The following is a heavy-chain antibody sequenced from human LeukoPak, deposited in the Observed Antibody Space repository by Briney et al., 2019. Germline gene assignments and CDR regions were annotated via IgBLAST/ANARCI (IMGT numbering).Heavy chain of an antibody. V-gene: IGHV3-23*01. CDR3: AKGGDFWSGYLDY. Sequence: SWVRQAPGKGLEWVSAISGSGGSTYYADSVKGRFTISRDNSKNTLYLQMNSLRAEDTAVYYCAKGGDFWSGYLDYWGQGTLVTVSS. CDR2: ISGSGGST. J-gene: IGHJ4*02. D-gene: IGHD3-3*01.